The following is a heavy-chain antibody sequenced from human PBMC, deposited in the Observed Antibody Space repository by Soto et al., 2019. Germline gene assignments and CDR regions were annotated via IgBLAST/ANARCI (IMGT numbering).Heavy chain of an antibody. D-gene: IGHD3-10*01. CDR2: IYYSGST. Sequence: SETLSLTCTVSGGSISSSSYYWGWIRQPPGKGLEWIGSIYYSGSTYYNPSLKSRVTISVDTSKNQFSLKLSSVTAADTAVYYCARLLTMVRSLGPGSCHYFDYWGQGTLVTVAS. CDR1: GGSISSSSYY. CDR3: ARLLTMVRSLGPGSCHYFDY. V-gene: IGHV4-39*01. J-gene: IGHJ4*02.